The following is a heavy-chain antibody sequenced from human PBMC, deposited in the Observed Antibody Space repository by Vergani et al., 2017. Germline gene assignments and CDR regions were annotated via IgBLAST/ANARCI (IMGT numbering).Heavy chain of an antibody. V-gene: IGHV4-34*01. CDR3: ARARGYRSGYDYYYYYYMDV. Sequence: QVQLQQWGAGLLKPSETLSLTCAVYGGSFSGYYWSWIRQPPGKGLEWIGEINHSGSTNDNPSLKCGVTISVDTSKNQFSLKLGSVTAADTAVYYCARARGYRSGYDYYYYYYMDVWGKGTTVTVSS. CDR1: GGSFSGYY. D-gene: IGHD5-12*01. J-gene: IGHJ6*03. CDR2: INHSGST.